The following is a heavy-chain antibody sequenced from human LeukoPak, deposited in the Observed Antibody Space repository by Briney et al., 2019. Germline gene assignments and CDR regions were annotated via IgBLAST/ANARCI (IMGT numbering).Heavy chain of an antibody. CDR3: ARRPLYYYDSSGYLLS. CDR2: INPNSGGT. Sequence: ASVKVSCKASGYNFISYYMHWVRQAPGQGLEWMGWINPNSGGTNYAQKFQGRVTMTRDTSISTAYMELSRLRSDDTAVYYCARRPLYYYDSSGYLLSWGQGTLVTVSS. D-gene: IGHD3-22*01. J-gene: IGHJ4*02. CDR1: GYNFISYY. V-gene: IGHV1-2*02.